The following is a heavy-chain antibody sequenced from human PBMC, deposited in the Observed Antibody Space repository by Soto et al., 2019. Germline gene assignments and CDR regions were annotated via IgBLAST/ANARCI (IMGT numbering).Heavy chain of an antibody. V-gene: IGHV1-18*01. CDR1: GYTFTSYG. CDR2: ISAYNGNT. J-gene: IGHJ6*02. D-gene: IGHD3-10*01. Sequence: ASVKVSCKASGYTFTSYGISWVRQAPGQGLEWMGWISAYNGNTNYAQKLQGRVTMTTDTSTSTAYMELRSLRSDDTAVYYCARREGEKQPASSTYYYYGMDVWGQGTTVTVSS. CDR3: ARREGEKQPASSTYYYYGMDV.